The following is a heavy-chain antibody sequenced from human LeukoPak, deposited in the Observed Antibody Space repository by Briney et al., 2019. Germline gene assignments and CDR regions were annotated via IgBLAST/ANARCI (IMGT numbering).Heavy chain of an antibody. D-gene: IGHD6-13*01. Sequence: APVKVSCKVSGYTLTELSMHWVRQAPGKGLEWMGGFDPEDGETIYAQKFQGRVTMTEDTSTDTAYMELSSLRSEDTAVYYCATDISPIAAAGTGDAFDIWGQGTMVTVSS. CDR2: FDPEDGET. CDR3: ATDISPIAAAGTGDAFDI. J-gene: IGHJ3*02. CDR1: GYTLTELS. V-gene: IGHV1-24*01.